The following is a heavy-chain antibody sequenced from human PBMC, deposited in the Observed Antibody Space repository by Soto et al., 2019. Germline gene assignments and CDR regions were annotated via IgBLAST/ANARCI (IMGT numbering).Heavy chain of an antibody. V-gene: IGHV1-18*01. CDR3: ARAPLGIIVAPDF. Sequence: ASVKVSCKASGYIFVNYGIAWVRQAPGQGLEWMGWISPYSGNTGYAQKFQGRVTISTDTSITTTYMELSSLTSDDTAVYYCARAPLGIIVAPDFWGQGTLVTVSS. CDR2: ISPYSGNT. J-gene: IGHJ4*02. CDR1: GYIFVNYG. D-gene: IGHD3-22*01.